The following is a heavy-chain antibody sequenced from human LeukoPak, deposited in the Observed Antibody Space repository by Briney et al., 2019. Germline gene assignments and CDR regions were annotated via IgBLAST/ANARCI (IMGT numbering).Heavy chain of an antibody. CDR1: GGTFSSYA. J-gene: IGHJ3*02. V-gene: IGHV1-69*04. Sequence: ASVKVSCKASGGTFSSYAISWVRQAPGQGLEWMGRIIPILGIANYAQKFQGRVTITADKSTSTAYMELSSLRSEDTAVYYCARDRSSSWYGKDAFDIWGQGTMVTVSS. CDR2: IIPILGIA. D-gene: IGHD6-13*01. CDR3: ARDRSSSWYGKDAFDI.